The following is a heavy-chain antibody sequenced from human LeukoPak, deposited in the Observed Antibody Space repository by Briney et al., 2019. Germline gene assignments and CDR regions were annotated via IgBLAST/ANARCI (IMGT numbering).Heavy chain of an antibody. V-gene: IGHV1-69*04. CDR3: ARELEEDDLAPFDY. CDR1: GGTFSSYA. D-gene: IGHD1-1*01. Sequence: SVKVSCKASGGTFSSYAISWVRQAPGQGLEWMGRIIPILGIANYAQKFQGRVTITADKSTSTAYMELSSLRSEDTAVYYCARELEEDDLAPFDYWGQGTLVTVSS. J-gene: IGHJ4*02. CDR2: IIPILGIA.